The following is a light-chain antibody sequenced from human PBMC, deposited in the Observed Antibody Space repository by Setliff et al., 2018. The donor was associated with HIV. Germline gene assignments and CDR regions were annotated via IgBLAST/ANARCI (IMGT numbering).Light chain of an antibody. V-gene: IGLV2-23*02. Sequence: QSALTQPASVSGSPGQSITVSCTRTSSDVGSYNLVSWYQQHPGKTPKLMIYEVTKRPSGVSDRFSGSKSGNTASLTISGLQAEDEADYYCCSFASASTYVFGSGTKVTVL. CDR1: SSDVGSYNL. CDR2: EVT. CDR3: CSFASASTYV. J-gene: IGLJ1*01.